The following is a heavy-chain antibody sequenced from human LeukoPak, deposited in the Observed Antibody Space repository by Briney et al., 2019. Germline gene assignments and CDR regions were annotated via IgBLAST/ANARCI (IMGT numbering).Heavy chain of an antibody. D-gene: IGHD3-9*01. Sequence: PSETLSLTCTVSGGSINTYYWGWIRQTPGKGLEWIGYTYSRGSTNYNPSLKSRVTISVDTSKNQFSLKLTSVTAADTAVYYCARGFDDYDVLLGYEYWGQGILVTVSS. CDR1: GGSINTYY. CDR3: ARGFDDYDVLLGYEY. J-gene: IGHJ4*02. V-gene: IGHV4-59*01. CDR2: TYSRGST.